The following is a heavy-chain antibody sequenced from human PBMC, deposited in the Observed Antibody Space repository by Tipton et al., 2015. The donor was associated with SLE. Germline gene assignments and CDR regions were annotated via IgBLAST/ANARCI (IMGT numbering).Heavy chain of an antibody. CDR1: GGSISSYY. D-gene: IGHD5-24*01. V-gene: IGHV4-34*01. CDR2: ISESGIT. Sequence: TLSLTCTVSGGSISSYYWSWVRQPPGKGLEWIGDISESGITNYSPSLKSRLTISVETSKTQFSLRLASVTAADTGVYYCARLFPPRRDFPFDNWGQGTLVTVSS. J-gene: IGHJ4*02. CDR3: ARLFPPRRDFPFDN.